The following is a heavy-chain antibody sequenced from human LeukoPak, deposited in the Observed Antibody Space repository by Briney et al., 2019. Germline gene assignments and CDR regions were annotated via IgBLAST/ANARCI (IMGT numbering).Heavy chain of an antibody. D-gene: IGHD6-19*01. Sequence: GGSLRLSCAASGFTFSSYWMSWVRQAPGKGLEWVANIKQDGSEKYYVDSVKGRFTISRDNAKNSLYLQMNSLRAEDKAVYYCARDGVLSVAGYYYYYGMDVWGKGTTVTVSS. CDR2: IKQDGSEK. V-gene: IGHV3-7*03. CDR3: ARDGVLSVAGYYYYYGMDV. J-gene: IGHJ6*04. CDR1: GFTFSSYW.